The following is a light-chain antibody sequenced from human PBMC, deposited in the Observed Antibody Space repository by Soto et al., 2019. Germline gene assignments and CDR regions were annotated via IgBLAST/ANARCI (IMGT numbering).Light chain of an antibody. Sequence: IQLTQSPSSLSASVGDRVTMTVRASQGISNYLAWYQQKPGKAPKLLIYIASTLQGGVPSRFSGSGSGTDFSLTISSLQPEDVATYYCQYLNSFPLTFGGGTKVDI. J-gene: IGKJ4*01. V-gene: IGKV1-9*01. CDR3: QYLNSFPLT. CDR1: QGISNY. CDR2: IAS.